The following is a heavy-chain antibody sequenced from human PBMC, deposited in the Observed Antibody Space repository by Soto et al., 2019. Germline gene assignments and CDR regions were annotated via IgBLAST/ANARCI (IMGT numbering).Heavy chain of an antibody. CDR3: ESSTILSAEYFQN. V-gene: IGHV3-33*01. Sequence: GVSLRLSCAASGFTFSSYGLHWGRQSPGKGLEWVAGIWYDGSNKYYADSLKGRFTISRANSKNTLYLQMNSPRADDKDVYYCESSTILSAEYFQNWDQRTLVTVSS. J-gene: IGHJ1*01. CDR1: GFTFSSYG. D-gene: IGHD2-21*01. CDR2: IWYDGSNK.